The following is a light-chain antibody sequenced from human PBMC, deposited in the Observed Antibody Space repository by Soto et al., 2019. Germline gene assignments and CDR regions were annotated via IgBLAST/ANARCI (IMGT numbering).Light chain of an antibody. J-gene: IGLJ2*01. CDR3: AVWDDKLRGRI. V-gene: IGLV1-44*01. CDR2: GNN. Sequence: QSVVTQPPSASGTPGQRVTISCSGSSCNIGSNTVNWYQQFPGAAPRFLISGNNVRPSGVPDRFSASRSGTSASLAISGLQSEDEADYYCAVWDDKLRGRIIGGGTKVTVL. CDR1: SCNIGSNT.